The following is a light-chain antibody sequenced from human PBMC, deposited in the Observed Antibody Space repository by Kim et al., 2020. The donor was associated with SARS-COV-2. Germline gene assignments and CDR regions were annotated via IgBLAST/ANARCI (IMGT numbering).Light chain of an antibody. CDR1: SGDVGAYNA. V-gene: IGLV2-8*01. CDR2: EVD. CDR3: SSHGGGNYAFV. Sequence: QSALTQPPSASGSPGQTITISCTGSSGDVGAYNAVSWYRQYPGKAPKDIIFEVDKRSSGTPDRFSGSKSGNTATLTVSGLQAEDEADYYCSSHGGGNYAFVFGTGTKVTVL. J-gene: IGLJ1*01.